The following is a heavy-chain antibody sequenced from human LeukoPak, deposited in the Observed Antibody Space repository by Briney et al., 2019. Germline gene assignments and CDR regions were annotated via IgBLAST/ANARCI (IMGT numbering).Heavy chain of an antibody. V-gene: IGHV1-2*02. CDR1: GYTFTGYY. Sequence: ASVKVSCKASGYTFTGYYMHWVRQAPGQGLEWMGWINPNSGGTNYAQKFQGRVTMTRDTSISTAYMELSRLRSDDTAVYYCARPSNRFGELPYWGQGTLVTVSS. CDR2: INPNSGGT. CDR3: ARPSNRFGELPY. J-gene: IGHJ4*02. D-gene: IGHD3-10*01.